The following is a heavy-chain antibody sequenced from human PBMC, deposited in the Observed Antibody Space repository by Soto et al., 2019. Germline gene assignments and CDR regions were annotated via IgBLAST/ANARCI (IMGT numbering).Heavy chain of an antibody. Sequence: QVQLVESGGGVVQPGRSLRLSCAASGFTFSSFVMHWVRQAPGKGLEWVAALSLEGSNKNYADSVKGRFTISRDNSKSIFYLHTSSLTVEAAAVYYCGRDGPHVTIYGYGDYWGQGTLVTVSS. CDR2: LSLEGSNK. D-gene: IGHD3-3*01. CDR3: GRDGPHVTIYGYGDY. J-gene: IGHJ4*02. CDR1: GFTFSSFV. V-gene: IGHV3-30*04.